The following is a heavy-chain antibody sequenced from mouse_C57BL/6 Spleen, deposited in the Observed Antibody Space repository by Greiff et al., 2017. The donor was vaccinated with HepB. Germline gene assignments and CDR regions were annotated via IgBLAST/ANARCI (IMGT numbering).Heavy chain of an antibody. D-gene: IGHD1-1*01. J-gene: IGHJ2*01. Sequence: VQLQHSVAELVRPGASVKLSCTASGFNIKNTYMHWVKQKPEQGLEWIGRIDPANGNTKYAPKFQGKATITADTSSNTAYLQLSSLTSEDTAIYYCATYYYGSSYLDYWGQGTTLTVSS. CDR3: ATYYYGSSYLDY. CDR2: IDPANGNT. V-gene: IGHV14-3*01. CDR1: GFNIKNTY.